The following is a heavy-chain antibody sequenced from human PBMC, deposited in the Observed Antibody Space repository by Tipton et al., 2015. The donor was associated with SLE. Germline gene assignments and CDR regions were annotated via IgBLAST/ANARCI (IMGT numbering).Heavy chain of an antibody. D-gene: IGHD6-13*01. CDR2: IYHSGST. CDR3: ARRRIAEAGLWAFDI. J-gene: IGHJ3*02. Sequence: TLSLTCTVSGGSISSHYWRWIRQPPGKGLEWIGSIYHSGSTYYNPSLKSRVTISVDKSKNQFSLKLSSVTAADTAVYYCARRRIAEAGLWAFDIWGQGTMVTVSS. CDR1: GGSISSHY. V-gene: IGHV4-59*08.